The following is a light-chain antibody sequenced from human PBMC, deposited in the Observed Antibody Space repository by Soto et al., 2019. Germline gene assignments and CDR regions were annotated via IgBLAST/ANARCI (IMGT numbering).Light chain of an antibody. CDR3: QPYGSSGT. V-gene: IGKV3-15*01. J-gene: IGKJ1*01. CDR2: GAS. Sequence: EIMISQSPATLSVYTGERATLSCRASQSVSSNFAWYQQRPGQAPRLLIYGASTTATGIPARLSGSGSGTDFTLTISRLEPEDSAVYYCQPYGSSGTFGQGTKVDI. CDR1: QSVSSN.